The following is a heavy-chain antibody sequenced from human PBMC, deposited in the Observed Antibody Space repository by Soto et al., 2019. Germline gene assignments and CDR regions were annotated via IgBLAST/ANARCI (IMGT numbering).Heavy chain of an antibody. CDR2: IQSGGAT. D-gene: IGHD4-17*01. CDR3: ARDSNGEEERYYYGMDV. V-gene: IGHV3-53*01. CDR1: GFSVRNYY. Sequence: PGGSLRLSCAASGFSVRNYYMTWVRQAPGKGLEWVSLIQSGGATYYSDSVKGRFTISRDEAKNTLYLQMSSLGVDDTAMYFCARDSNGEEERYYYGMDVWGHGTTVTVSS. J-gene: IGHJ6*02.